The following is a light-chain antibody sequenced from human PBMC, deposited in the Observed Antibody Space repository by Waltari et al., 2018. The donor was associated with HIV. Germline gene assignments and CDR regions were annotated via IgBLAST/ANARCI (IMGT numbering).Light chain of an antibody. J-gene: IGKJ4*01. CDR2: AAS. Sequence: DIQMTQSPSSLSATVGDRVTITCRASQTISNSLNWYQQKPGKAPKLLIYAASNLQSGVPSRFSGSGSGTDFALTISTLQPEDVATYYCQQSYSTPPLTFGGGTKVEVK. CDR3: QQSYSTPPLT. CDR1: QTISNS. V-gene: IGKV1-39*01.